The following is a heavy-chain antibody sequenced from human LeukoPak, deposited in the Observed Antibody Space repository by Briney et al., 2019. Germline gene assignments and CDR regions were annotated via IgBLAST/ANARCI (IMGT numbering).Heavy chain of an antibody. CDR2: ISGSGGST. V-gene: IGHV3-23*01. CDR3: AKDYGSGKLGDY. J-gene: IGHJ4*02. Sequence: PGGSLRLSCAASGFTFSSYAMSWVHQAPGKGLEWVSAISGSGGSTYYADSVKGRFTISRDNSKNTLYLQMNSLRAEDTAVYYCAKDYGSGKLGDYWGQGTLVTVSS. CDR1: GFTFSSYA. D-gene: IGHD3-10*01.